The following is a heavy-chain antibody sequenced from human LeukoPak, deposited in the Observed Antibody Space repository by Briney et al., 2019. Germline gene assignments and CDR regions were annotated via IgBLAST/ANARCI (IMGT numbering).Heavy chain of an antibody. CDR1: GFTFSSYE. V-gene: IGHV3-48*03. CDR3: AREVYYDSSGGGI. J-gene: IGHJ3*02. Sequence: GGSLRLSCAASGFTFSSYEMNWVRQAPGKGLEWISHISSSGSTVYYADSVKGRFTISRDNAKNSLYLQMNSLRAEDTAVYYCAREVYYDSSGGGIWGQGTLVTVSS. D-gene: IGHD3-22*01. CDR2: ISSSGSTV.